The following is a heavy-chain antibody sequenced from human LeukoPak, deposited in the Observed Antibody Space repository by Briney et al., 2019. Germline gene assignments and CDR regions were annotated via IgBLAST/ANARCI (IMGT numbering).Heavy chain of an antibody. J-gene: IGHJ4*02. D-gene: IGHD3-3*01. CDR3: ATERITIFGVAPY. CDR2: IWYDGSNT. V-gene: IGHV3-33*01. CDR1: GFTFSSYG. Sequence: PGGSLRLSCAASGFTFSSYGMHWVRQAPGKGLEWVADIWYDGSNTDDADSVKGRFTISRDNSKNTLYLQMNSLRAEDTAVYYCATERITIFGVAPYWGQGTLVTVSS.